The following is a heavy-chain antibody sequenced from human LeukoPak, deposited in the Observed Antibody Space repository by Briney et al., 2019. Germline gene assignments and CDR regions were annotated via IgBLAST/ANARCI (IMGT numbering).Heavy chain of an antibody. J-gene: IGHJ5*02. CDR3: AKIPSSSWTFGWFDP. CDR2: ISGSGGST. Sequence: PGGPLRLSCAASGFTFSSYAMSWVRQAPGKGLEWVSAISGSGGSTYYADSVKGRFTISRDNSKNTLYLQMNSLRAEDTAVYYCAKIPSSSWTFGWFDPWGQGTLVTVSS. D-gene: IGHD6-13*01. V-gene: IGHV3-23*01. CDR1: GFTFSSYA.